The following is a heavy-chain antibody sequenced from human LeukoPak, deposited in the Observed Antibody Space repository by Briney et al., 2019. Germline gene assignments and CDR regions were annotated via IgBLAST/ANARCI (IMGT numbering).Heavy chain of an antibody. CDR1: GVSINTCCYY. J-gene: IGHJ4*02. V-gene: IGHV4-61*01. Sequence: SETLSLTCDVSGVSINTCCYYWTWIRQPSGKGLEWIGYKYYSGSTRYNSSLRSRLTISLDTSKNQFSLRLTSVTAADTAVYYCARGRSYGFDFDSWGPGTLVIVSS. CDR2: KYYSGST. CDR3: ARGRSYGFDFDS. D-gene: IGHD5-18*01.